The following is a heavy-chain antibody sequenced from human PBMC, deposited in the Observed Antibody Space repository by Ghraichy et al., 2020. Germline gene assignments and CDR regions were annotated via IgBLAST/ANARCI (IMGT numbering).Heavy chain of an antibody. Sequence: GGSLRLSCAASGFTFSNAWMSWVRQAPGKGLEWVGRIKSKTDGGTTDYAAPVKGRFTISRDDSKNTLYLQMNSLKTEDTAVYYCTTKRTTGTTINDYWGQGTLVTVSS. J-gene: IGHJ4*02. CDR2: IKSKTDGGTT. V-gene: IGHV3-15*01. CDR3: TTKRTTGTTINDY. CDR1: GFTFSNAW. D-gene: IGHD1-1*01.